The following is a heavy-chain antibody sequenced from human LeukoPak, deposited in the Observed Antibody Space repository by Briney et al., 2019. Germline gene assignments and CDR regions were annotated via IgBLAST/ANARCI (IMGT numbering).Heavy chain of an antibody. V-gene: IGHV4-31*03. Sequence: PSETLSLTCTVSGGSISSGGYYWSWIRQHPGKGLEWIGYIYYSGSTYYNPSLKSRVTISVDTSKNQFSLKLSSVTAADTAVYYCACAWAQEYYFDYWGREPWSPSPQ. CDR1: GGSISSGGYY. D-gene: IGHD1-26*01. CDR2: IYYSGST. J-gene: IGHJ4*02. CDR3: ACAWAQEYYFDY.